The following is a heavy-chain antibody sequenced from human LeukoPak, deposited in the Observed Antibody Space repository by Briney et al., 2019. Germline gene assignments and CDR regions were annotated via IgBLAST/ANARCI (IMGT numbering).Heavy chain of an antibody. D-gene: IGHD2-2*01. CDR2: VYYSGAT. Sequence: SETLSLTCTVSGGSVSSYHWSWIRQSPEKGLEWIASVYYSGATNYNPSLKSRVTISVDTPKNQLSLNLGSVTAADTAVYYCATVVVPAARHYYYYMVVWGKGTTVTVSS. CDR3: ATVVVPAARHYYYYMVV. CDR1: GGSVSSYH. V-gene: IGHV4-59*02. J-gene: IGHJ6*03.